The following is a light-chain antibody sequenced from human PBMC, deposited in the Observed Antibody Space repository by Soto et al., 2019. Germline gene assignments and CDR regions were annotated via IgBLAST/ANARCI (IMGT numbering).Light chain of an antibody. J-gene: IGKJ4*01. CDR3: QQFSTSLT. V-gene: IGKV3D-20*01. CDR1: QSISSTY. CDR2: DVS. Sequence: EIVLTQSPATLSLSPGERATLSCGASQSISSTYLAWYQQRPGLAPRLLIYDVSNRFTGVPDRFIGSGSGTDFTLTISRLEPEDFAVYYCQQFSTSLTFGGGTKAEIK.